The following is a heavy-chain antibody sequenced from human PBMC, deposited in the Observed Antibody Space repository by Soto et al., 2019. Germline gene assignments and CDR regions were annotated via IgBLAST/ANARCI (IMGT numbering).Heavy chain of an antibody. CDR2: INGDGTST. J-gene: IGHJ5*02. Sequence: EVQLVESGGGLGQPGGSLRLSCTVSGLTFSTYWMHWVRQAPGKGLVWVSRINGDGTSTAYADSVKGRFTISRDNAKNTLYLQMNSLRVEDTAVYYCARDRRAEIVVVPAASNRFDPWGQGTLVTVSS. D-gene: IGHD2-2*01. CDR1: GLTFSTYW. CDR3: ARDRRAEIVVVPAASNRFDP. V-gene: IGHV3-74*01.